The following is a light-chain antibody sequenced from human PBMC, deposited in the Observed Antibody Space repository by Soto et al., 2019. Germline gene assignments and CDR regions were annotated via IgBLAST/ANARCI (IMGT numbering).Light chain of an antibody. CDR1: QSVSSSY. CDR3: QQYGSSPTWT. J-gene: IGKJ1*01. V-gene: IGKV3-20*01. CDR2: GAS. Sequence: EIVLTQSPGTLSLSPGERATLSCRASQSVSSSYLAWYQQKPSQAPRLLIYGASSRATGIPDRFSGSGSGTDFTLTISRLEPEDFAVYYCQQYGSSPTWTFGQGTKVDNK.